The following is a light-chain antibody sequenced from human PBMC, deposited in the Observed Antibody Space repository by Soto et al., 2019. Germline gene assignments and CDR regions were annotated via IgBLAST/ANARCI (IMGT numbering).Light chain of an antibody. Sequence: DIQMTQSPSSVSASVGDRVTITCRASQGVKTDLGWYQQKPGKAPKRLIYAASRLQSGVPSRFSGSGSGKEFTLTISSLKPEDFASYYCLQHYSSPLTLGGGTKVDIK. CDR2: AAS. CDR3: LQHYSSPLT. V-gene: IGKV1-17*01. J-gene: IGKJ4*01. CDR1: QGVKTD.